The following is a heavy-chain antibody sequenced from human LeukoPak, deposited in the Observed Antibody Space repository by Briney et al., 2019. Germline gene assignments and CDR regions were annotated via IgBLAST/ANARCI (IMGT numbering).Heavy chain of an antibody. CDR2: INSDGSST. J-gene: IGHJ4*02. CDR1: GFNLSAYS. D-gene: IGHD5-24*01. V-gene: IGHV3-74*01. CDR3: ARARDGYKTAPLDY. Sequence: GGSLRLSCGSSGFNLSAYSMNWVRQAPGKGLVWVSRINSDGSSTSYADSVKGRFTISRDNAKNTLYLQMNSLRAEDTAVYYCARARDGYKTAPLDYWGQGTLVTVSS.